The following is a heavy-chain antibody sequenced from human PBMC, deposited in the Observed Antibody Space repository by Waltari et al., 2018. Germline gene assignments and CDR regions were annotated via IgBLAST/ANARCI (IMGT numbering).Heavy chain of an antibody. D-gene: IGHD3-9*01. J-gene: IGHJ6*02. Sequence: QVQLVQSGAEVKKPGSSVKVSCKASGGTFSSYAISWVRQAPGQGLEWMGGIIPIFGTANYAQKFQGRVTITADESTSTAYMELSSLRSEDTAVYYCARHASGYYDILTGYYAYGMDVWGQGTTVTVSS. V-gene: IGHV1-69*01. CDR3: ARHASGYYDILTGYYAYGMDV. CDR2: IIPIFGTA. CDR1: GGTFSSYA.